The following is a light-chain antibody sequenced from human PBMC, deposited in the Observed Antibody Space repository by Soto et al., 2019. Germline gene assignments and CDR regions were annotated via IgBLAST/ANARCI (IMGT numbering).Light chain of an antibody. J-gene: IGKJ3*01. CDR2: AAS. CDR1: QSINSY. Sequence: DIQMTQSPSSLSASVGDRVTITCRASQSINSYLNWYQQKPGKAPKLLIYAASSLQSGVPSRFSGGGSGTDFTLTISSLQPEDFATYYCQQSYGTPFTFGPGTKVDI. CDR3: QQSYGTPFT. V-gene: IGKV1-39*01.